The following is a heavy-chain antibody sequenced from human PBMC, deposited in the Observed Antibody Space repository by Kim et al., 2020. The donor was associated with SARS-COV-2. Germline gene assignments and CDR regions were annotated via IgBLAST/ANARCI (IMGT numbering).Heavy chain of an antibody. J-gene: IGHJ5*02. D-gene: IGHD4-17*01. CDR3: ARSSTYYGDYNWFDP. V-gene: IGHV1-3*01. CDR1: GYTFTSYA. CDR2: INAGNGNT. Sequence: ASVKVSCKASGYTFTSYAMHWVRQAPGQRLEWMGWINAGNGNTKYSQKFQGRVTITRDTSASTAYMELSSLRSEDTAVYYCARSSTYYGDYNWFDPWGQATLVTVSS.